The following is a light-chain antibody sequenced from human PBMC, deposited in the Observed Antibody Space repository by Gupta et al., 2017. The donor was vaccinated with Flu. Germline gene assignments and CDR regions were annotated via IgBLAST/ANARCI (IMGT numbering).Light chain of an antibody. CDR2: DAS. CDR1: QSVKGA. V-gene: IGKV3-11*01. Sequence: EVVLTQSPATLSLSPGERATLSCRASQSVKGALAWYQQKPGQAPRLLVYDASNRAAGIPVKFSGSGSGTEFTLTISNLEPEDFAVYYCQQRDDWPITFGGGTKVEIK. CDR3: QQRDDWPIT. J-gene: IGKJ4*01.